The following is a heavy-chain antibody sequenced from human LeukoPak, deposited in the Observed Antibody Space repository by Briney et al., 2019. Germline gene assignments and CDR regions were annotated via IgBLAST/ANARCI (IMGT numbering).Heavy chain of an antibody. CDR3: AKDFISGYSYDDY. D-gene: IGHD5-18*01. J-gene: IGHJ4*02. V-gene: IGHV3-23*01. CDR2: ISGSGGST. CDR1: GFTFSSYA. Sequence: GGSLTLSCAASGFTFSSYAMSWVRQPPGKGLEWVSAISGSGGSTYYADSVKGRFTISRHNSKNTLYLQMNSLRAEDTAVYYCAKDFISGYSYDDYWGQGTLVTVSS.